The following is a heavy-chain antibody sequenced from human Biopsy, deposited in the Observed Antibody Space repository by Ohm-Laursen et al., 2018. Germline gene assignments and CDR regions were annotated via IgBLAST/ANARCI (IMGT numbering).Heavy chain of an antibody. Sequence: SLRLSCAASGFTFSNYAMSWVRQAPGKGLEWVSTITSSGGSTYFADSVKGRFTISRDNSKNRLYLQMNSLRGEDTAVYYCAKQGATILSSFDSWGQESLVTVSS. CDR1: GFTFSNYA. V-gene: IGHV3-23*01. J-gene: IGHJ5*01. CDR3: AKQGATILSSFDS. CDR2: ITSSGGST. D-gene: IGHD3-9*01.